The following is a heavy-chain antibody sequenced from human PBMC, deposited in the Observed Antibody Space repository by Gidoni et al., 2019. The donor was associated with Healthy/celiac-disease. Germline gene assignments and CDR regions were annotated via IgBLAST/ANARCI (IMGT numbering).Heavy chain of an antibody. CDR1: GGSFSGYY. Sequence: VQLQQWVAGPSERSETLLLRCAVNGGSFSGYYWSWIRQPPGKGLEWIGEINHSGSANYHPSLESRITISVDTSKNQFALKLSSIIAADTAWYYCTRGRRGGYRDWFDPWGQGTLVTVSS. V-gene: IGHV4-34*01. J-gene: IGHJ5*02. CDR3: TRGRRGGYRDWFDP. CDR2: INHSGSA. D-gene: IGHD5-12*01.